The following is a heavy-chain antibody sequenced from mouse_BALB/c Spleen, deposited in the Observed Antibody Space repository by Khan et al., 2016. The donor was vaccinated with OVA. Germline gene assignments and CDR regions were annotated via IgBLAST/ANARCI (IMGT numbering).Heavy chain of an antibody. CDR2: IWSGGST. V-gene: IGHV2-6-4*01. CDR1: GFSLSRYN. J-gene: IGHJ4*01. CDR3: ARAYGSSLGYYAMDY. Sequence: QVQLKESGPGLVAPSQSLSITCTVSGFSLSRYNVHWIRQPPGKGLEWLGMIWSGGSTDYNSAVKSRLSISKDNSKSQVFLKMNSLQTDDTAMYYVARAYGSSLGYYAMDYWGQGTSVTVSS. D-gene: IGHD1-1*01.